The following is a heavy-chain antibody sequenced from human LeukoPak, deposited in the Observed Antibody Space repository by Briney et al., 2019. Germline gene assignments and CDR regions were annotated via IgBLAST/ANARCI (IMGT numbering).Heavy chain of an antibody. J-gene: IGHJ4*02. CDR3: ARDVRDDYSNYHLPLGY. V-gene: IGHV1-2*02. CDR1: GYTFTGYY. CDR2: IDPNSGGT. D-gene: IGHD4-11*01. Sequence: ASVKVSCKASGYTFTGYYMHWVRQAPGQGLEWMGWIDPNSGGTNYAQKFQGRVTMTRDTSISTAYMELSRLRSDDTAVYYCARDVRDDYSNYHLPLGYWGQGTLVTVSS.